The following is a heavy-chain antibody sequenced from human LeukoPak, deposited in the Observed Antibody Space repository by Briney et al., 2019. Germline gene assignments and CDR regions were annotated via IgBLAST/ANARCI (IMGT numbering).Heavy chain of an antibody. CDR2: ISGSSTYI. CDR1: GSTITNYY. D-gene: IGHD3-3*01. CDR3: ARGSEWSSGVSDY. V-gene: IGHV3-21*01. J-gene: IGHJ4*02. Sequence: GGSLRLSCAVSGSTITNYYMHWVRQAPGKGLEWVSSISGSSTYIYYADSVKGRFTISRDNAKNSLYLQMNSLRAEDTAVYYCARGSEWSSGVSDYWGQGTLVTVSS.